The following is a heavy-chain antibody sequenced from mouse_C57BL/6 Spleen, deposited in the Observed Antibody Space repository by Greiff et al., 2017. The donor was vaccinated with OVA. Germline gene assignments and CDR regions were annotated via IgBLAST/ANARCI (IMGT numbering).Heavy chain of an antibody. CDR1: GYSFTGYY. Sequence: EVQLQQSGPELVKPGASVKISCKASGYSFTGYYMNWVKQSPEKSLEWIGEINPSTGGTTYNQKFKAKATLTVDKSSSTAYMQLKSLTSEDSAVYYCARGYSKGAWFAYWGQGTLVTVSA. CDR2: INPSTGGT. D-gene: IGHD2-5*01. J-gene: IGHJ3*01. V-gene: IGHV1-42*01. CDR3: ARGYSKGAWFAY.